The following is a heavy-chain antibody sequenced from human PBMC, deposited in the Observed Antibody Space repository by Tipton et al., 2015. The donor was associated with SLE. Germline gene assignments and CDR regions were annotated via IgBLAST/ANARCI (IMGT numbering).Heavy chain of an antibody. D-gene: IGHD2-15*01. CDR1: GFTFISYA. V-gene: IGHV3-23*01. Sequence: GSLRLSCTASGFTFISYAMNWVRQAPGKGLEWVSAISGSGGSTYYADSVKGRFTISRDNSKNTLYLQMNSLRAEDTAVNYCAKAGDCSGGSCSSGVDVWGQGTTVTVSS. CDR3: AKAGDCSGGSCSSGVDV. J-gene: IGHJ6*02. CDR2: ISGSGGST.